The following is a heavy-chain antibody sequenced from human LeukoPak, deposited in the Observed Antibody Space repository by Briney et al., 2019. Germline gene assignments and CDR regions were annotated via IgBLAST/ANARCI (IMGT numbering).Heavy chain of an antibody. V-gene: IGHV3-23*01. CDR2: ISGSGASI. D-gene: IGHD6-13*01. CDR3: AKSSSWYRLEY. Sequence: GGSLRLSCAASGFTFSSYALSWVRHAPGKGLEWVSIISGSGASIYHADSVKGRFTISRDNSKNTLYLQMNSLRVDDTAIYYCAKSSSWYRLEYWGQGTLVTVSA. CDR1: GFTFSSYA. J-gene: IGHJ4*02.